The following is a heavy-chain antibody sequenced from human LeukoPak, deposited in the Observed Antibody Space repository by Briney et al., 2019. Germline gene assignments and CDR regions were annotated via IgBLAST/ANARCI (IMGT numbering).Heavy chain of an antibody. D-gene: IGHD3-10*01. CDR3: ARVRYYGSRSLMFEY. CDR1: GFTFSDYW. V-gene: IGHV3-7*03. J-gene: IGHJ4*02. Sequence: GGSLRLSCAASGFTFSDYWMTWVRQAPGKGLEWVANIKQDGSDKYYLDAVKGRFTISKDNTKNSLYLQMDSLRAGDTAVYYCARVRYYGSRSLMFEYWGQGTPVSVSS. CDR2: IKQDGSDK.